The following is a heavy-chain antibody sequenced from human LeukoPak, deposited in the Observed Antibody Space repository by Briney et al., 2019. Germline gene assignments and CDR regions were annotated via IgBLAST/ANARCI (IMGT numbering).Heavy chain of an antibody. J-gene: IGHJ4*02. CDR2: ISGSGGST. D-gene: IGHD2-21*02. CDR1: GFTFSNYA. CDR3: AKSHHVTAIDY. Sequence: GGSLRLSCAASGFTFSNYAMIWVRQAPGKGLEWVSVISGSGGSTYYADSVKGRFTISRDNSKNTLYLQMNSLRADDTAVYYCAKSHHVTAIDYWGQGTLVTVSS. V-gene: IGHV3-23*01.